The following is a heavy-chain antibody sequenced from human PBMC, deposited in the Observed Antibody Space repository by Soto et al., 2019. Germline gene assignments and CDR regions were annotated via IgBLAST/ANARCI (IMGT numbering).Heavy chain of an antibody. Sequence: PSETLPLTCTVSGGSISSYYWSWIRQPPGKGLEWIGYIYYSGSTNYNPSLKSRVTISVDTSKNQFSLKLSSVTAADTAVYYCVRYCSGGSCYSGDDAFDIWGQGTMVTVSS. J-gene: IGHJ3*02. CDR2: IYYSGST. V-gene: IGHV4-59*08. CDR1: GGSISSYY. CDR3: VRYCSGGSCYSGDDAFDI. D-gene: IGHD2-15*01.